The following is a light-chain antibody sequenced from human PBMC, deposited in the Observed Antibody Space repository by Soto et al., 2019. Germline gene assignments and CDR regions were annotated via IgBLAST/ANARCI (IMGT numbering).Light chain of an antibody. CDR1: SSDVGNYNY. J-gene: IGLJ2*01. Sequence: QSALTQPASVSGSPGQSITISCTGTSSDVGNYNYVSWYQETPGKAPRLIIYQATNRPSGVSNRFSGSKSGNTASLTISGLQADDEADYYCTSFSTGSSYVIFGGGTKVTVL. CDR3: TSFSTGSSYVI. CDR2: QAT. V-gene: IGLV2-14*01.